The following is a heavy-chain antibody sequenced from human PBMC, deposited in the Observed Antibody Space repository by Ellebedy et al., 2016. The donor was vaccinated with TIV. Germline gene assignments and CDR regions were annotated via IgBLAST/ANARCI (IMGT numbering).Heavy chain of an antibody. J-gene: IGHJ4*02. CDR1: GFTFYSHA. CDR2: ISAGGDST. V-gene: IGHV3-23*01. Sequence: GGSLRLSCAGSGFTFYSHAKSWVRQTPGKGLEWVSVISAGGDSTEYGDSVKGRFTISRDNSKNTLYLQMNSLRVEDTAVYYCVKLDSSGYYYGRLDYWGQGTLVTVSS. CDR3: VKLDSSGYYYGRLDY. D-gene: IGHD3-22*01.